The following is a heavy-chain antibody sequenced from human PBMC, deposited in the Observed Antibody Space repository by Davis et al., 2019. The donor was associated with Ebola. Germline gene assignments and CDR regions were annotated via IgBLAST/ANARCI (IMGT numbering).Heavy chain of an antibody. D-gene: IGHD6-6*01. CDR3: ARDRGIAARLHWFDP. V-gene: IGHV1-18*01. Sequence: AASVKVSCKASGYTFTSYGISWVRQAPGQGLEWMGWISAYNGNTNYAQKLQGRVTMTTDTSTSTAYMELRSLRSDDTAVYYCARDRGIAARLHWFDPWGQGTLVSVSS. J-gene: IGHJ5*02. CDR2: ISAYNGNT. CDR1: GYTFTSYG.